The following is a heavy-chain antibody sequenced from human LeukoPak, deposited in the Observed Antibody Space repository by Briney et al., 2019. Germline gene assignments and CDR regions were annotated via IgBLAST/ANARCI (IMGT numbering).Heavy chain of an antibody. V-gene: IGHV3-15*01. Sequence: PGGSLRLSCAASGFTFSNAWMSWVRQAPGKGPEWVGRIKSKTDGGTTDYAAPVKGRFTISRDDSKNTLYLQMNSLKTEDTAVYYCTTRLTVTFGGVIVFDYWGQGTLVTVSS. CDR1: GFTFSNAW. CDR2: IKSKTDGGTT. J-gene: IGHJ4*02. CDR3: TTRLTVTFGGVIVFDY. D-gene: IGHD3-16*02.